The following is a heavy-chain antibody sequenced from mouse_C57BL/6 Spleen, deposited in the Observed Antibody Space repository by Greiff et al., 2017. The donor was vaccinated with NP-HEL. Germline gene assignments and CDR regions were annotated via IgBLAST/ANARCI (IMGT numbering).Heavy chain of an antibody. CDR2: ISDGGSYT. D-gene: IGHD2-1*01. CDR1: GFTFSSYA. J-gene: IGHJ2*01. Sequence: EVHLVESGGGLVKPGGSLKLSCAASGFTFSSYAMSWVRQTPEKRLEWVATISDGGSYTYYPDNVKGRFTISRDNAKNNLYLQMSHLKSEDTAMYYCARDPRPIYYGNFYYFDYWGQGTTLTVSS. V-gene: IGHV5-4*01. CDR3: ARDPRPIYYGNFYYFDY.